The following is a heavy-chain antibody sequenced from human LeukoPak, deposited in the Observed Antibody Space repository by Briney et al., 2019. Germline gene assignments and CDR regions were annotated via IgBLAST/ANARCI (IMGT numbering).Heavy chain of an antibody. J-gene: IGHJ4*02. CDR1: SGSISSYY. CDR3: ARLLNYYDSSGYYYYFDY. V-gene: IGHV4-59*01. CDR2: IHFSGST. D-gene: IGHD3-22*01. Sequence: PSETLSLTCTVSSGSISSYYWSWIRQPPGKGLEWIGHIHFSGSTKNNPSLKSRVTISVDTSNNQFSLKLSSVTAADTAVYYCARLLNYYDSSGYYYYFDYWGQGTLVTVSS.